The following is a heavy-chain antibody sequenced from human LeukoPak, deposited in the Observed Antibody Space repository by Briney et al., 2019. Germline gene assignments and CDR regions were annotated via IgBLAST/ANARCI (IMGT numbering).Heavy chain of an antibody. J-gene: IGHJ4*02. V-gene: IGHV3-48*01. D-gene: IGHD6-13*01. CDR2: ISGSSTTI. CDR1: GFTFGSYS. Sequence: PGGSLRLSCAASGFTFGSYSMNWVRQAPGKGLEWVSYISGSSTTIYYADSVKGRFTVSRDNAEDSLYLQMNGLRAEDTAVYYCAILQPLGSPPNDFWGQGTLVTVSS. CDR3: AILQPLGSPPNDF.